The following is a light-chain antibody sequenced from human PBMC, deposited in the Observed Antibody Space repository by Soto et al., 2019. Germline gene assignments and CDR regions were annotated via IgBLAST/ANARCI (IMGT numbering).Light chain of an antibody. CDR3: QQYNNWPQT. CDR1: QSLRSS. J-gene: IGKJ1*01. Sequence: LTQSPGTLSVSQGARATLSCLASQSLRSSLPWYQQKPGQAPRLLIYDASTRATGIPARFSGSGSGTDFTLTISGLQSEDFAVYYCQQYNNWPQTFGQGTKVDIK. CDR2: DAS. V-gene: IGKV3-15*01.